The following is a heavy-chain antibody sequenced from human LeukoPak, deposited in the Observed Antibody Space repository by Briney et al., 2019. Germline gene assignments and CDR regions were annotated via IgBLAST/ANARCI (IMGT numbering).Heavy chain of an antibody. CDR3: ARGGGIAVTVAFDY. CDR2: ISAYNGDT. CDR1: GYSFNRYG. Sequence: ASVKVSCKASGYSFNRYGFTWMRQAPGQGLEWMGWISAYNGDTNSAQKFQGRVSMTTDTSTTTAYMELSSLGSDGTAVYYCARGGGIAVTVAFDYWGQGTHVTVSS. D-gene: IGHD3-16*01. J-gene: IGHJ4*02. V-gene: IGHV1-18*01.